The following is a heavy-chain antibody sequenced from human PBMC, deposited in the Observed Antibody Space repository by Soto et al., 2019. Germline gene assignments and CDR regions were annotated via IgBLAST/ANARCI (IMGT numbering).Heavy chain of an antibody. CDR1: GCSISSSSYY. D-gene: IGHD6-13*01. V-gene: IGHV4-39*07. Sequence: SETLSLTCTFSGCSISSSSYYWGWIRQPPGKGLEWIGNIYYSGSTYYNPSLKSRVTISVDTSKNQFSLKLSSVTAADTAVYYCARAPMAAATGYYYYYYGMDVWGQGTTVTVSS. CDR2: IYYSGST. CDR3: ARAPMAAATGYYYYYYGMDV. J-gene: IGHJ6*02.